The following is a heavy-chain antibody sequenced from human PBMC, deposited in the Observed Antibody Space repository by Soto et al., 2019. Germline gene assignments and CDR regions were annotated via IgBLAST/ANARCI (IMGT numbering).Heavy chain of an antibody. Sequence: VQLLESGGGLVQPGGSLRLSCAASGFTFSSYAMSWVRQAPGKGLEWVSAISGSGGSTYYADSVKGRFTISRDNSKSTLYLQMNSLRAEDTAVYYCARANSGSRTFFWGQGTLVTVSS. CDR1: GFTFSSYA. V-gene: IGHV3-23*01. CDR2: ISGSGGST. J-gene: IGHJ4*02. D-gene: IGHD7-27*01. CDR3: ARANSGSRTFF.